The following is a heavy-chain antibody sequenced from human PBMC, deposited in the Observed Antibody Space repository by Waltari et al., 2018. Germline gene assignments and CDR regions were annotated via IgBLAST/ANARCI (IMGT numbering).Heavy chain of an antibody. V-gene: IGHV4-38-2*02. CDR3: ARDRHYYEEGSGGGRDSFDI. J-gene: IGHJ3*02. CDR1: AYSINSGYY. D-gene: IGHD3-22*01. CDR2: IYYSGTT. Sequence: QVQLQESGPGLVKPSETLSLTCGVAAYSINSGYYWGWIRRSPGRGLEWIGSIYYSGTTYYNPSLKGRVTLSMATSSNQFSLKLTAVTAADWGVYFCARDRHYYEEGSGGGRDSFDIWGQGTVVTVSS.